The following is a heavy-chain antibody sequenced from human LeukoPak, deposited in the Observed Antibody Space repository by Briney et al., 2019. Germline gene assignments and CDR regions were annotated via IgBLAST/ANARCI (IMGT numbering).Heavy chain of an antibody. CDR1: GFTFDDYA. D-gene: IGHD3-22*01. J-gene: IGHJ4*02. Sequence: GGSLRLSCAASGFTFDDYAMHWARQAPGKGLEWVSGISWNSGSIGYADSVKGRFTISRDNAKNSLYLQMNSLRAEDTALYYCAKDGYDSSGYYEYYFDYWGQGTLVTVSS. CDR2: ISWNSGSI. V-gene: IGHV3-9*01. CDR3: AKDGYDSSGYYEYYFDY.